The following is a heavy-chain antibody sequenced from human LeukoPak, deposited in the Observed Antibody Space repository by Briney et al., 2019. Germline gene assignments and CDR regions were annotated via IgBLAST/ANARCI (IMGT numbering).Heavy chain of an antibody. D-gene: IGHD1-26*01. CDR2: ISTTGST. CDR1: GDSVSTYY. Sequence: SETLSLTCTVSGDSVSTYYWSWIRQSAGKGLEWIGHISTTGSTTYNPSLKSRVTVSVDTSKNQFSLKLSSVTAADTAVYYCAREATVVGAPVIWGQGTLVTVSS. J-gene: IGHJ4*02. CDR3: AREATVVGAPVI. V-gene: IGHV4-4*07.